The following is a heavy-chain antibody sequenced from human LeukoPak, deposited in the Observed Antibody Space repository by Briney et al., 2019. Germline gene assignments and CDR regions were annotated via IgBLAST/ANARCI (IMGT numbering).Heavy chain of an antibody. V-gene: IGHV3-7*01. D-gene: IGHD3-10*01. Sequence: GGSLRLSCAASGFTFSSYWMSWVRKAPGKGLEWVANIKQDGSEKYYEDSVKGRFTISRDNAKDSLYLQMNSLRAEDTAVYYCARDESYYRYYYYGMDVWGQGTTVTVSS. CDR3: ARDESYYRYYYYGMDV. J-gene: IGHJ6*02. CDR1: GFTFSSYW. CDR2: IKQDGSEK.